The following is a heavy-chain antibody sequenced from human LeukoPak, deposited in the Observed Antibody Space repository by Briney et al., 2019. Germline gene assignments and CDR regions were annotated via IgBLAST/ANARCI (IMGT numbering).Heavy chain of an antibody. CDR3: ARDAVDTANAV. J-gene: IGHJ6*02. V-gene: IGHV3-74*01. CDR1: GLTFSSHW. Sequence: GGSLRLSCAASGLTFSSHWMHWVRQAPGKGLVWVSHINSDGSITSYADSVKGRFTISRDNAKNTLYLQMNSLRAEDTAVYYCARDAVDTANAVWGQGTTVTVSS. D-gene: IGHD5-18*01. CDR2: INSDGSIT.